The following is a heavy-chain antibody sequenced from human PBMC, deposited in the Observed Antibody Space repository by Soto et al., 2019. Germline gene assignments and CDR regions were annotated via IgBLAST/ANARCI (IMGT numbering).Heavy chain of an antibody. CDR2: IYHSGST. J-gene: IGHJ5*02. Sequence: QLQLQESGSGLVKPSQTLSLTCAVSGGSISSGGYSWSWIRQPPGKGLEWIGYIYHSGSTYYNPSLKSRVTISVDRSKNEFSLKLSSVTAADTAVYYCARASTAAAIWFDPWGQGTLVTVSS. CDR3: ARASTAAAIWFDP. V-gene: IGHV4-30-2*01. CDR1: GGSISSGGYS. D-gene: IGHD2-2*01.